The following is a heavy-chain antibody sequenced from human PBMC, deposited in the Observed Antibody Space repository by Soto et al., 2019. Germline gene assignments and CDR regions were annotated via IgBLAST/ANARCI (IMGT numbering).Heavy chain of an antibody. D-gene: IGHD3-10*02. CDR1: GFTFSSYA. Sequence: HPGGSLRLSCAASGFTFSSYAMSWVRQAPGKGLEWVSSLSGSGSSTYYADSVKGRFTISRDNSKNTLYLQMSSLRAEDTAVYYCAKRRTVPSVRGDFDSWGQGILVTVSS. CDR2: LSGSGSST. J-gene: IGHJ4*02. CDR3: AKRRTVPSVRGDFDS. V-gene: IGHV3-23*01.